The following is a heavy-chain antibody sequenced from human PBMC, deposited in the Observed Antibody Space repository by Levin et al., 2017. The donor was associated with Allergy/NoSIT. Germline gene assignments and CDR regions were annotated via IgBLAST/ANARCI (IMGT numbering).Heavy chain of an antibody. Sequence: GGSLRLSCAASGFTFSSYSMNWVRQAPGKGLEWVSYISSSSSTIYYADSVKGRFTISRDNAKNSLYLQMNSLRAEDTAVYFCAYGSGSYYYYYGLDVWGQGTTVTVSS. D-gene: IGHD3-10*01. CDR3: AYGSGSYYYYYGLDV. J-gene: IGHJ6*02. CDR1: GFTFSSYS. V-gene: IGHV3-48*01. CDR2: ISSSSSTI.